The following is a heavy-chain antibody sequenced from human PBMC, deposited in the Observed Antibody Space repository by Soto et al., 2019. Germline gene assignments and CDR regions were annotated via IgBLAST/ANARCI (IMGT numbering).Heavy chain of an antibody. V-gene: IGHV3-74*01. J-gene: IGHJ4*02. CDR3: ARGPRVSSTGTGAH. CDR2: ISDDGSTA. Sequence: GSLRLYCAVSVFTVSAYWMHWVRQVPGKGLTWVSRISDDGSTATYADSVKGRFVISRDNAKNSLYLEMNTLRADDSGLYYCARGPRVSSTGTGAHWGRGTLVTVSS. CDR1: VFTVSAYW. D-gene: IGHD1-1*01.